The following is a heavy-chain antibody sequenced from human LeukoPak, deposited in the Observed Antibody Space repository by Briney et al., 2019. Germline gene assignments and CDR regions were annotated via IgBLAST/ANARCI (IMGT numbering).Heavy chain of an antibody. J-gene: IGHJ3*02. CDR1: GGSISSGGYS. CDR2: IYHSGST. CDR3: ARDSPGYAFDI. Sequence: SETLSLTCAVSGGSISSGGYSWSWIRQPPGKGLEWIGYIYHSGSTYYNPSLKSRVTISVDRSKNQFSLKLSSATAADTAVYYCARDSPGYAFDIWGQGTMVTVSS. V-gene: IGHV4-30-2*01.